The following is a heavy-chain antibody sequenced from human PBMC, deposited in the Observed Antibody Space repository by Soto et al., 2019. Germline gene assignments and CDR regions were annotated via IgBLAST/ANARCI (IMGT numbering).Heavy chain of an antibody. CDR3: ALLRDS. CDR2: MSASGGTI. D-gene: IGHD2-15*01. J-gene: IGHJ1*01. V-gene: IGHV3-48*03. Sequence: SLRLFSVASGISFRTNEMNWVRQAPGKAPEWIAYMSASGGTIYYSDSVRGRFTVSRDNAKNSLFLQMNSLRDEDTAVYYYALLRDSWGLGAPVTVSS. CDR1: GISFRTNE.